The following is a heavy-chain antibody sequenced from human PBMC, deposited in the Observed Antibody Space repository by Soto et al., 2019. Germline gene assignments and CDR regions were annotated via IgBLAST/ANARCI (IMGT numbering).Heavy chain of an antibody. J-gene: IGHJ4*02. D-gene: IGHD3-22*01. CDR3: ARVIYYDSRGYFLYIDF. CDR1: GGSISSGGYY. CDR2: IYYSGST. Sequence: SETLSLTCTVSGGSISSGGYYWSWIRQHPGKGLEWIGYIYYSGSTYYNPSLKSRVTISVDTSKNQFSLKLSSVTAADTAVYYCARVIYYDSRGYFLYIDFWGPGILVTVSS. V-gene: IGHV4-30-4*08.